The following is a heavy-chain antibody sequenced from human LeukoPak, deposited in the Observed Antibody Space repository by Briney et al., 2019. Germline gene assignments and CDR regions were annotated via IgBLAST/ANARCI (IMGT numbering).Heavy chain of an antibody. CDR2: ISGSGGST. CDR1: GFTFSSYA. V-gene: IGHV3-23*01. CDR3: ARIDYDFWSGRTPFDY. J-gene: IGHJ4*02. D-gene: IGHD3-3*01. Sequence: GGSLRLSCAASGFTFSSYAMGWVRQAPGKGLEWVSAISGSGGSTYYADSVKGRFTISRDNSKNTLYLQMNSLRAEDTAVYYCARIDYDFWSGRTPFDYWDQGTLVTVSS.